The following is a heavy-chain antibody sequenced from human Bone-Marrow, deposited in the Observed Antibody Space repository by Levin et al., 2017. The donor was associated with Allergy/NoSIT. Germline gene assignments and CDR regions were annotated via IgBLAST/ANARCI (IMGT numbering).Heavy chain of an antibody. CDR2: ISGSGGST. J-gene: IGHJ4*01. V-gene: IGHV3-23*01. Sequence: GGSLRLSCAASGFTFDDYTMNWVRQAPGKGLEWVSAISGSGGSTYYADSVKGRVTISRDNSKNTLNLQMNSLRAGDTAVYYCVKDLGIVGPTGCVNWGHGTLVTVSS. D-gene: IGHD1-26*01. CDR1: GFTFDDYT. CDR3: VKDLGIVGPTGCVN.